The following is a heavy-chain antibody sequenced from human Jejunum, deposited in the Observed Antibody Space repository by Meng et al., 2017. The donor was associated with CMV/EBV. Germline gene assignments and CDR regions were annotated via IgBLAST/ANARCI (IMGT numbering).Heavy chain of an antibody. CDR2: ISYDGTDK. Sequence: SGFACSSWAMRWVRQAPGKGLEWVAVISYDGTDKYYADSVKGRFTISRDNSKNTMYLQMNSLTTEDTAVYYCASDRAGSYQSLFLPDYWGQGTLVTVSS. J-gene: IGHJ4*02. CDR1: GFACSSWA. CDR3: ASDRAGSYQSLFLPDY. V-gene: IGHV3-30*04. D-gene: IGHD2-2*01.